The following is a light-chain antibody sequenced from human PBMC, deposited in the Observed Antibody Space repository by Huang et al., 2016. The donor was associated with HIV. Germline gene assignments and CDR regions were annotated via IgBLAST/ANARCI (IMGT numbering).Light chain of an antibody. J-gene: IGKJ2*01. CDR2: AAS. CDR1: QGIDSW. Sequence: DIQMTQSPSSVTASVGDRVTITCRASQGIDSWLAWYQQRPGKATKVLSYAASSLQGGVPSRFSGSGSGTDFSLTINTLQPEEFATYYCLQTNSFPYTFGQGTNLEI. V-gene: IGKV1D-12*01. CDR3: LQTNSFPYT.